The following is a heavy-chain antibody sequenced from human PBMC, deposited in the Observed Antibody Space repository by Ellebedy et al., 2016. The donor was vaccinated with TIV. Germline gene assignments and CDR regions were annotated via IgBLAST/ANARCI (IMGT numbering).Heavy chain of an antibody. Sequence: GESLKISCAASGFTFSSYWMSWVRQAPGKGLEWVANIKQDGSEKYYVDSVKGRFTISRDNAKNSLYLQMNSLRAEDTAVYYCARDWGRLDTDYWGQGTLVTVSS. J-gene: IGHJ4*02. D-gene: IGHD5-18*01. V-gene: IGHV3-7*03. CDR2: IKQDGSEK. CDR3: ARDWGRLDTDY. CDR1: GFTFSSYW.